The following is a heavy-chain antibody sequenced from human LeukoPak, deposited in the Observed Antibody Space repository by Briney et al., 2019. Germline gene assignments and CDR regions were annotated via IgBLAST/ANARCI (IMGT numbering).Heavy chain of an antibody. CDR2: IYHSGST. CDR1: GYSISSGYY. J-gene: IGHJ4*02. CDR3: ARIAVAARLDC. Sequence: SETLSLTCAVSGYSISSGYYWGWIRQPPGKGLEWIGSIYHSGSTYYNPSLKSRVTISVDTSKNQFSLKLNSVTAADTAVYYCARIAVAARLDCWGQGTLVTVSS. D-gene: IGHD6-19*01. V-gene: IGHV4-38-2*01.